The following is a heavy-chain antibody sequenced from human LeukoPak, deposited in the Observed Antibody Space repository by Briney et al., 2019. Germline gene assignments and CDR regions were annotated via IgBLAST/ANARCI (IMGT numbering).Heavy chain of an antibody. CDR2: ISGSGGST. CDR3: ARDEGNTGYYY. J-gene: IGHJ4*02. D-gene: IGHD3-9*01. CDR1: GFTFNNYA. V-gene: IGHV3-23*01. Sequence: GGSLRLSCAASGFTFNNYAMTWVRQAPGKGLEWVSSISGSGGSTYYADSVKGRFTISRDNSKNTLYLQMNSQRAEDTAVYYCARDEGNTGYYYWGQGTLVTVSS.